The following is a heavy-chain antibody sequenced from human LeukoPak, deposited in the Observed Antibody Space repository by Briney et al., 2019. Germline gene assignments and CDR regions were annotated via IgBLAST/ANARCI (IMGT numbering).Heavy chain of an antibody. D-gene: IGHD3-3*01. V-gene: IGHV4-39*01. Sequence: SETLSLTCTVSGGSISSSTYYWGWIRQPPGKGLEWIGSIYYSGSPYYNPSLKSRVTISVDTSKNQLSLKLSSVTAADTAVYYCARQNSWSGYCMPPLGWGQGTLVTVSS. CDR2: IYYSGSP. J-gene: IGHJ4*02. CDR3: ARQNSWSGYCMPPLG. CDR1: GGSISSSTYY.